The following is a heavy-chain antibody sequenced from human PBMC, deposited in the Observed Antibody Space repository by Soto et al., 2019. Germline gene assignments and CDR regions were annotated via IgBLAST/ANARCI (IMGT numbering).Heavy chain of an antibody. V-gene: IGHV4-31*03. CDR2: IYYSGST. CDR3: AREGKYYDILTGYRGWFDP. CDR1: GGSISSGGYY. Sequence: SETLSLTCTVSGGSISSGGYYWGWIRQHPGKGLEWIGYIYYSGSTYYNPSLKSRVTISVDTSKNQFSLKLSSVTAADTAVYYCAREGKYYDILTGYRGWFDPWGQGTLVTVSS. D-gene: IGHD3-9*01. J-gene: IGHJ5*02.